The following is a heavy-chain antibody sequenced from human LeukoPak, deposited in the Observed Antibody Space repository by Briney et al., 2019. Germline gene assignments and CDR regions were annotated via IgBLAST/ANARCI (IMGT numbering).Heavy chain of an antibody. CDR2: IYSGGST. D-gene: IGHD3-10*01. CDR3: ARDGNSYSFAY. Sequence: GGSLRLSCAASGFTVSTGYMSWVRQAPGKGPEWVSVIYSGGSTYYADSVKGRFTISRDNSKNTLYIQMNSLRTEDTAIYYCARDGNSYSFAYWGQGSLVTVSS. CDR1: GFTVSTGY. V-gene: IGHV3-66*02. J-gene: IGHJ4*02.